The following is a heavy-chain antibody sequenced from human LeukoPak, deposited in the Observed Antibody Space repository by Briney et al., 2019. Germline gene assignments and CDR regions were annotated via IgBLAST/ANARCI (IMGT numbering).Heavy chain of an antibody. V-gene: IGHV4-34*01. J-gene: IGHJ4*02. CDR1: GGSFSGYY. CDR2: INHSGST. D-gene: IGHD5-18*01. Sequence: SETLSLTCAVYGGSFSGYYWSWIRQPPGKRLEWIGEINHSGSTNYNPSLKSRVTISVDTSKNQFSLKLSSVTAADTAVYYCARGWGYSYGYLFNYWGQGTLVTVSS. CDR3: ARGWGYSYGYLFNY.